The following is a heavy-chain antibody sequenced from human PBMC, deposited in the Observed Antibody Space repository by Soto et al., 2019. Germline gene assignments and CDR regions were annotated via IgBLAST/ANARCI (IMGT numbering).Heavy chain of an antibody. Sequence: GGSLRLSCAASGFTFSNYGMHWVRQAPGKGLEWVAVIWYDGSNKYYGDSVKGRFTISRDNSKNTLYLQMNSVRAEDTAVYYCARPSYGSPSYYGTDVWGQGTTVTVSS. V-gene: IGHV3-33*01. CDR1: GFTFSNYG. CDR2: IWYDGSNK. D-gene: IGHD3-10*01. J-gene: IGHJ6*02. CDR3: ARPSYGSPSYYGTDV.